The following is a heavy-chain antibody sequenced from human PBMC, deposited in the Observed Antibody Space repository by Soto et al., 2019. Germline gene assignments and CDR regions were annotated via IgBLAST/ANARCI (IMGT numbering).Heavy chain of an antibody. CDR2: INAGNGNT. CDR3: ARDPEDGEEMATIFDY. CDR1: GYTLTGYA. D-gene: IGHD5-12*01. V-gene: IGHV1-3*01. Sequence: GASVKGSCKASGYTLTGYAMHWVRQAPGQRLEWMGWINAGNGNTKYSQKFQGRVTITRDTSASTAYMELSSLRSEDTAVYYCARDPEDGEEMATIFDYWGQGTLVTVSS. J-gene: IGHJ4*02.